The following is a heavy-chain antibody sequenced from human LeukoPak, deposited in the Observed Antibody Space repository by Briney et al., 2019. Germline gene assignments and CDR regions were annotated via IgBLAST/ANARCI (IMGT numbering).Heavy chain of an antibody. CDR3: ARHGSSYSFGC. J-gene: IGHJ4*02. CDR2: ITYSGST. CDR1: GGSISSYY. V-gene: IGHV4-59*08. Sequence: SETLSLTCTVSGGSISSYYWSWIRQPPGKGLEWIDYITYSGSTNYNPSLKSRVTMSVDTSKNQFSLRLSSVTAADTAVYYCARHGSSYSFGCWGQGTLVTVSS. D-gene: IGHD6-13*01.